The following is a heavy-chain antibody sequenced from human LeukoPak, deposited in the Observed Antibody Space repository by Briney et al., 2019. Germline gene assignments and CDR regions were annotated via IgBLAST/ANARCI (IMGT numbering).Heavy chain of an antibody. J-gene: IGHJ4*02. CDR1: GGSFSGYY. CDR3: ARGQRITMTD. Sequence: SETLSLTCAVYGGSFSGYYWSWIRQPPGKGLEWIGEINHSGSTNYNPSLKSRVTISVDTSKNQFSLRLSSVTAADTAVYYCARGQRITMTDWGQGTLVTVSS. D-gene: IGHD3-22*01. V-gene: IGHV4-34*01. CDR2: INHSGST.